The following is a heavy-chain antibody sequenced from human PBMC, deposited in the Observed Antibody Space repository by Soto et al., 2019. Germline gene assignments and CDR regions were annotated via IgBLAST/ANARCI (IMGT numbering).Heavy chain of an antibody. CDR1: GTSISSYY. Sequence: SETLSLTCTVSGTSISSYYWSWIRQPPGKGLEWIANIHYSGTTNYNPSLASRVTLSVDTSKNQFSLKMTSVTAADRAMYFCARYNSYALDYWGRGTLVTVSS. D-gene: IGHD2-2*01. J-gene: IGHJ4*02. CDR3: ARYNSYALDY. V-gene: IGHV4-59*01. CDR2: IHYSGTT.